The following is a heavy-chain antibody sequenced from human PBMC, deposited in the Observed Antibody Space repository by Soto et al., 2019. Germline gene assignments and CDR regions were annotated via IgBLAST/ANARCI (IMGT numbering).Heavy chain of an antibody. CDR2: ISSSSSYT. Sequence: QVQLVESGGGLVKPGGSLRLSCAASGFTFSDYYMSWIRQAPGKGLEWVSYISSSSSYTNYADSVKGRFTISRDNAKNSLYLQMNSLRAEDTAVYYCARNLYDYGDYVGWFDPWGQGTLVTVSS. J-gene: IGHJ5*02. D-gene: IGHD4-17*01. CDR1: GFTFSDYY. V-gene: IGHV3-11*06. CDR3: ARNLYDYGDYVGWFDP.